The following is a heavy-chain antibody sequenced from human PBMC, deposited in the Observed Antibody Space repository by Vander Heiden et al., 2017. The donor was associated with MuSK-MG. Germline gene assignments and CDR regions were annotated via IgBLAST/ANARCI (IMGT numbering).Heavy chain of an antibody. Sequence: QLQLQASGPGLVKPSETLSLTCSVSGVSITHSHYYWGWIRQPPGKGLEWIGSISYSGSTYYKSSLQSRVTISVDTSNNQFSLKLNSVTAADTAVYYCARTIDTTRFFDYWGQGSLVTVSS. CDR3: ARTIDTTRFFDY. CDR1: GVSITHSHYY. CDR2: ISYSGST. V-gene: IGHV4-39*01. D-gene: IGHD1-26*01. J-gene: IGHJ4*02.